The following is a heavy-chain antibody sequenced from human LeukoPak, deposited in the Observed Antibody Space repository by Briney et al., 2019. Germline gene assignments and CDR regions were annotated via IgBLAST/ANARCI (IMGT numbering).Heavy chain of an antibody. Sequence: GESLRISCKGSGYSFTSYWISWVRQMPGKGLGWMGRIDPSDSYTNYSPSFQGHVTISADKSISTAYLQWSSLKASNTAMYYCASSELGYCSGGSCSYFDYWGQGTLVTVSS. CDR1: GYSFTSYW. V-gene: IGHV5-10-1*01. J-gene: IGHJ4*02. CDR2: IDPSDSYT. CDR3: ASSELGYCSGGSCSYFDY. D-gene: IGHD2-15*01.